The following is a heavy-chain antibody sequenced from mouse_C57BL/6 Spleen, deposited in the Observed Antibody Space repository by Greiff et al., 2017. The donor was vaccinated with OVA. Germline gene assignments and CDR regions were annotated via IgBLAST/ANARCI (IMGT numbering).Heavy chain of an antibody. V-gene: IGHV5-9*01. D-gene: IGHD2-10*01. J-gene: IGHJ1*03. CDR2: ISGGGGNT. CDR1: GFTFSSYT. CDR3: AREAYYGNYWYFDV. Sequence: EVMLVESGGGLVKPGGSLKLSCAASGFTFSSYTMSWVRQTPEKRLEWVATISGGGGNTYYPDSVKGRFTISRDNAKNTLYLQMSSLRSEDTALYYCAREAYYGNYWYFDVWGTGTTVTVSS.